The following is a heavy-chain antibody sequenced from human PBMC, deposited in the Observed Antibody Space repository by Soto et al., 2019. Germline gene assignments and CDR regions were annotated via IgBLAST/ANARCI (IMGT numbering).Heavy chain of an antibody. D-gene: IGHD5-18*01. J-gene: IGHJ4*02. CDR3: ARLDTAMVNSAY. CDR1: GGSISSSSYY. CDR2: IYYSGST. V-gene: IGHV4-39*01. Sequence: QLQLQESGPGLVKPSETLSLTCTVSGGSISSSSYYWGWIRQPPGKGLEWIGSIYYSGSTYYNPSTKSRVTISVDTSKNQFSLKLSSVTAADTAVYYCARLDTAMVNSAYWGQGTLVTVSS.